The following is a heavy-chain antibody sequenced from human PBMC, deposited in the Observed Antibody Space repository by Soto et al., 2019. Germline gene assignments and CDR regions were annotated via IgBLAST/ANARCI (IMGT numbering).Heavy chain of an antibody. CDR3: ARDPTGLLWFGESPRFDY. CDR1: GGTFSSYA. Sequence: VASVKVSCKASGGTFSSYAISWVRQAPGQGLEWMGGIIPIFGTANYAQKFQGRVTITADESTSTAYMELSSLRSEDTAVYYCARDPTGLLWFGESPRFDYWGQGTLVTVSS. J-gene: IGHJ4*02. CDR2: IIPIFGTA. V-gene: IGHV1-69*13. D-gene: IGHD3-10*01.